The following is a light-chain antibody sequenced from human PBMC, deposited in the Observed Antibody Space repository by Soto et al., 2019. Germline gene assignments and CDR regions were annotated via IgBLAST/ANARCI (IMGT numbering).Light chain of an antibody. CDR3: QQYNSQWT. CDR1: QSISSW. CDR2: KAS. Sequence: DIHITQSPSTLSASVGDRVPITCRASQSISSWLAWYQQKPGRAPKLLIYKASSLESGVPSRFSGSGSGTEFTLTISSLQPDDFATYYCQQYNSQWTFGQGTKVDIK. V-gene: IGKV1-5*03. J-gene: IGKJ1*01.